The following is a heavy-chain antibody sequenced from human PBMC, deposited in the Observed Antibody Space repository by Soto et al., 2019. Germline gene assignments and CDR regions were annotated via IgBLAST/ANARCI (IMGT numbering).Heavy chain of an antibody. D-gene: IGHD6-13*01. CDR3: AREGASSRSGYYYSYYYGMDV. J-gene: IGHJ6*02. Sequence: QVQLVESGGGVVQPGRSLRLSCAASGFTFSSYGMHWVRQAPGTGLEWVAVIWYDGSNKYYADSVKGRFTISRDNSKDTLYLQMNSLSAEDTAVYYCAREGASSRSGYYYSYYYGMDVWGQGTTVTVSS. CDR2: IWYDGSNK. CDR1: GFTFSSYG. V-gene: IGHV3-33*01.